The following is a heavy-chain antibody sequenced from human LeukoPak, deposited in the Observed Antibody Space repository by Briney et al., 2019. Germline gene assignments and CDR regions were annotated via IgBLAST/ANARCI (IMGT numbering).Heavy chain of an antibody. J-gene: IGHJ4*02. CDR1: GGSISSYY. CDR3: ARHTPTYYDFAY. D-gene: IGHD3-10*01. V-gene: IGHV4-59*08. Sequence: PSETLSLTCTVSGGSISSYYWTWLRQPPGKGLELMWYICHSGSSKYNPSLQSRVTISVDTSKNRFSLKLSSVTAADTAVYYCARHTPTYYDFAYWGQGTLVTVSS. CDR2: ICHSGSS.